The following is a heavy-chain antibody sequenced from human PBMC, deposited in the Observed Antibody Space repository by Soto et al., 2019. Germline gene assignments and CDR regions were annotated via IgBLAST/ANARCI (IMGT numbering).Heavy chain of an antibody. V-gene: IGHV1-3*05. J-gene: IGHJ4*01. D-gene: IGHD6-19*01. CDR1: GYTFTGYA. CDR2: INAGNGNT. CDR3: ARAVAVAADFDY. Sequence: QVQLVQSGAEEKKPGASVKVSCKASGYTFTGYAMHWVRQAPGQRLEWMGWINAGNGNTKYSQKFQGSVTITRDTSASTAYMELSSLRSEDTTVYYCARAVAVAADFDYWGHGPLVTVSS.